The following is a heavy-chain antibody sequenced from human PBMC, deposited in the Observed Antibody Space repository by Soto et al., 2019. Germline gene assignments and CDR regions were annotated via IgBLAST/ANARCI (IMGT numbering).Heavy chain of an antibody. CDR2: INHSGST. D-gene: IGHD3-22*01. CDR3: ARDPYYYDSSGYPVD. Sequence: SETLSLTCAAYGGSFSGYYWSWIRQPPGKGLEWIGEINHSGSTNYNPSLKSRVTISVDTSKNQFSLKLSSVTAADTAVYYCARDPYYYDSSGYPVDWGQGTLVTVSS. V-gene: IGHV4-34*01. J-gene: IGHJ4*02. CDR1: GGSFSGYY.